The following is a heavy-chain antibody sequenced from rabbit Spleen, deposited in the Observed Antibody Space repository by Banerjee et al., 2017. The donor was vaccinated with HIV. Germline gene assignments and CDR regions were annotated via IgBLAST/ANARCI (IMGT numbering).Heavy chain of an antibody. D-gene: IGHD4-2*01. V-gene: IGHV1S40*01. CDR1: GFDVNNYNY. CDR3: ASEVEIYGGYDGDGDTSCSLGL. Sequence: QSLEESGGGLVKPEGSLILTCKTSGFDVNNYNYMCWVRQAPGKGLEWIACIYGGGSGRTCTASWAKGQFAISKNASSTLSMQMTSLAAVETATYFCASEVEIYGGYDGDGDTSCSLGLWGPGTLVTVS. J-gene: IGHJ6*01. CDR2: IYGGGSGRT.